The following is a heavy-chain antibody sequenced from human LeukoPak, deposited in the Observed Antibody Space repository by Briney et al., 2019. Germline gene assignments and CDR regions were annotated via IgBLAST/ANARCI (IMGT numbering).Heavy chain of an antibody. CDR3: ARDRDYGSGSPTIFDY. J-gene: IGHJ4*02. CDR1: GFTFSSYE. D-gene: IGHD3-10*01. V-gene: IGHV3-48*03. CDR2: ISSSGSTI. Sequence: GGSLRLSCAASGFTFSSYEMNWVRQAPGKGLEWVSYISSSGSTIYYADSVKGRFTISRDNAKNSLYLQMNSLRAEDTAVYYCARDRDYGSGSPTIFDYWGQGTPVTVSS.